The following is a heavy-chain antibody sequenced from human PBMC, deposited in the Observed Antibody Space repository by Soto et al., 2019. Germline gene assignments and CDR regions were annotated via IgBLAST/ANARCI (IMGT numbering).Heavy chain of an antibody. D-gene: IGHD3-22*01. CDR3: ARLGAYYQALDS. Sequence: QVQLQQSGPGLVKPSETLSLTCTVSDGSLSPNYWSWVRQSPGKGLEWIGYIYYAGTTTYNPSLKSRITISLDTSPNEVSLKLSSVTAADTAVYYCARLGAYYQALDSWGRGTLVTVSS. V-gene: IGHV4-59*08. CDR2: IYYAGTT. J-gene: IGHJ4*02. CDR1: DGSLSPNY.